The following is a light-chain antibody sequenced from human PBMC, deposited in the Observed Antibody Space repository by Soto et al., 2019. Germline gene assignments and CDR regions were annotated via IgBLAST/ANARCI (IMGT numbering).Light chain of an antibody. CDR3: QQRSNWPPALT. J-gene: IGKJ4*01. V-gene: IGKV3-11*01. CDR1: QSVGSY. CDR2: DAS. Sequence: EIVLTQSPATLSLSQVERATLSFRASQSVGSYLAWYQQKPGQAPRLLIYDASNRATGIPARFSGSGSGTDFTLTTSSLEPEDFAVYYCQQRSNWPPALTFGGGTKVDIK.